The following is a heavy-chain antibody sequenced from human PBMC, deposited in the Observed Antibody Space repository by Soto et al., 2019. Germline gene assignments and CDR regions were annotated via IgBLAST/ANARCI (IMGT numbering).Heavy chain of an antibody. CDR3: ARDGGRHSGGIDY. Sequence: QVQLVQSGAEVKKPGSSVKVSCKASGGTFSSYSINWVRQAPGQGLEWMGEIIPIFGTANYAQKFQGIVTITADESTSTAYMELSSLGSEDTAVYYCARDGGRHSGGIDYWGQGTLVTVSS. J-gene: IGHJ4*02. V-gene: IGHV1-69*01. CDR2: IIPIFGTA. D-gene: IGHD1-26*01. CDR1: GGTFSSYS.